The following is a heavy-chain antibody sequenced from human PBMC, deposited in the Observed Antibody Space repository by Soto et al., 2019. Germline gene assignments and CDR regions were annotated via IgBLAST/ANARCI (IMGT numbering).Heavy chain of an antibody. CDR3: AREYYDFWRKNRSYYYMDV. V-gene: IGHV1-8*01. D-gene: IGHD3-3*01. Sequence: ASVKVSCKASGYTFTSYDINWVRQATGQGLEWMGWMNPNSGNTGYAQKFQGRVTMTRNTSISTAYMELSSPRSEDTAVYYCAREYYDFWRKNRSYYYMDVWGKGTTLTVSS. J-gene: IGHJ6*03. CDR2: MNPNSGNT. CDR1: GYTFTSYD.